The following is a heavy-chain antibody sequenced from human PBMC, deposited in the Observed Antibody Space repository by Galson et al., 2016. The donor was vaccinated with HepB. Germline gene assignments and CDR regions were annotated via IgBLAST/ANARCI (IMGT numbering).Heavy chain of an antibody. CDR1: GFTFSDYN. V-gene: IGHV3-48*01. CDR2: ISSTGSTI. CDR3: AGEGRDISAGDDLFEH. D-gene: IGHD6-25*01. J-gene: IGHJ4*02. Sequence: SLRLSCAASGFTFSDYNMNWVRQAPGKGLEWLSYISSTGSTIYYADSVKGRFTISRDNAKNSLYLQLNSLRAEDTAIYYCAGEGRDISAGDDLFEHCGQGTLVTVSS.